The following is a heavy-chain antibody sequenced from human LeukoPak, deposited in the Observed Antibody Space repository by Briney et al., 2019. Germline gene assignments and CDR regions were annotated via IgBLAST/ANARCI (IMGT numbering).Heavy chain of an antibody. V-gene: IGHV4-38-2*01. J-gene: IGHJ4*02. CDR3: ARQQPELDY. CDR1: GFTFSSYA. CDR2: IYHSGNT. D-gene: IGHD6-13*01. Sequence: GSLRLSCAASGFTFSSYAMSWVRQPPGKGLEWIGSIYHSGNTYYNPSLKSRLTISVDTSKNQFSLKLSSVAAADTAVYYCARQQPELDYWGQGTLVTVSS.